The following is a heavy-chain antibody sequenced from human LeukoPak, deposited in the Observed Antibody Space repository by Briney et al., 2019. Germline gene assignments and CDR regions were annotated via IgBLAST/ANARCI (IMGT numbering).Heavy chain of an antibody. CDR2: ISSSSTYI. Sequence: GGSLRLSCAASGFTFSSYSLNWVRQAPGKGLEWVSCISSSSTYIYYADSVKGRFTISRDNAKNSLYLQMNSLRAEDTAVYYCARAHNWKYGTFDYWGQGTLVTVSS. D-gene: IGHD1-7*01. CDR3: ARAHNWKYGTFDY. CDR1: GFTFSSYS. J-gene: IGHJ4*02. V-gene: IGHV3-21*01.